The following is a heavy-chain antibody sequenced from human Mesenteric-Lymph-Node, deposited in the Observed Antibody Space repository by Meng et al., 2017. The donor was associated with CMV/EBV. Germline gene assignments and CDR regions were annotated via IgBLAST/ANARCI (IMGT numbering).Heavy chain of an antibody. Sequence: SETLSLTCTVSGGSVSSGSYYWNWIRQPPGKGLEWIGYIYYSGSAYYTPSLKSRLNMSVDTSKNQFSLHLSSVTAADTAVYYCARAYAYYYDSSVYYFDYWGQGALVTVSS. CDR3: ARAYAYYYDSSVYYFDY. V-gene: IGHV4-30-4*08. CDR1: GGSVSSGSYY. CDR2: IYYSGSA. J-gene: IGHJ4*02. D-gene: IGHD3-22*01.